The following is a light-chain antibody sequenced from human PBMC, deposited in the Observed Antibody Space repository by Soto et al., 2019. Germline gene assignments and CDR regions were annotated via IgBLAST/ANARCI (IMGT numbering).Light chain of an antibody. CDR3: CSYAGSSTKRV. CDR1: SSDVGSYNL. Sequence: QSALTQPASGSGSPGQSITISCTGTSSDVGSYNLVSWYQQHPGKAPKPMIYEVSKRPSGVSNRCSGSKSGNTASLPISGLQAEDEADYYCCSYAGSSTKRVFGGGTKVTVL. V-gene: IGLV2-23*02. CDR2: EVS. J-gene: IGLJ3*02.